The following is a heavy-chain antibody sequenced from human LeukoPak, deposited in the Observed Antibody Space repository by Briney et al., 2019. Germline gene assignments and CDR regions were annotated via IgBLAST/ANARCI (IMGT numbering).Heavy chain of an antibody. D-gene: IGHD6-6*01. J-gene: IGHJ4*02. V-gene: IGHV1-46*01. Sequence: ASVKVPCKASGYTFTSYYMHWVRQAPGQGLEWMGIINPSGGSTSYAQKFQGRVTITADESTSTAYMELSSLRSEDTAVYYCARVAARPPRQPDEFDYWGQGTLVTVSS. CDR1: GYTFTSYY. CDR2: INPSGGST. CDR3: ARVAARPPRQPDEFDY.